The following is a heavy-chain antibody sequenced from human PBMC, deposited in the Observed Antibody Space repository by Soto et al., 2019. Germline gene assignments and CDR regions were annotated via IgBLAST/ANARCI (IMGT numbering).Heavy chain of an antibody. Sequence: SETLSLTCTVSGGSISSGGYYWSWIRQHPGKGLEWIGYIYYSGSTYYNPSLKSRVTISVDTSKNQFSLKLSSVTAADTAVYYCARVCGSSGYQSCYYYGMDVWGQGTTVTGSS. V-gene: IGHV4-31*03. CDR3: ARVCGSSGYQSCYYYGMDV. CDR2: IYYSGST. J-gene: IGHJ6*02. CDR1: GGSISSGGYY. D-gene: IGHD3-22*01.